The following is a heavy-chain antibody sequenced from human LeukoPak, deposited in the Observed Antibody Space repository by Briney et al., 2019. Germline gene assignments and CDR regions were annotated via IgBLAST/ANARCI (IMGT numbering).Heavy chain of an antibody. V-gene: IGHV3-21*01. CDR3: ARDRHVPGLYYYYMDV. CDR2: ISSSSYI. J-gene: IGHJ6*03. Sequence: GGSLRLSCAASGVTFSSSSMNWVRQGPGEGLEWVSSISSSSYIYYADSVKGRFTISRDNAKNSMYLQMNSLRPEDTAVYFCARDRHVPGLYYYYMDVWGKGTTVTVSS. CDR1: GVTFSSSS. D-gene: IGHD6-6*01.